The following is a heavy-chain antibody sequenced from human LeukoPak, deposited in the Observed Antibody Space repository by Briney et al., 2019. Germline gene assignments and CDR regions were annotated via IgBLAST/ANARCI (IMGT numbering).Heavy chain of an antibody. CDR1: GFTFSSHG. V-gene: IGHV3-23*01. D-gene: IGHD1-26*01. CDR2: IVGGAGGT. J-gene: IGHJ4*02. Sequence: PGGSLRLSCAASGFTFSSHGMSRVRQAPGKGLEWVSGIVGGAGGTYYADSVKGRFTISRDNAKNSLYLQMNSLRAGDTAVYYCGRGGSTWHLDYWGQGTLVTVSP. CDR3: GRGGSTWHLDY.